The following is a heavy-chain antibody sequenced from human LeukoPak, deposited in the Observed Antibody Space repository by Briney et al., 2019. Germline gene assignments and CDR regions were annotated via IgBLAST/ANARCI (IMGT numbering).Heavy chain of an antibody. D-gene: IGHD3-10*01. CDR2: ISGSGGST. J-gene: IGHJ4*02. CDR1: GFTFSSYG. V-gene: IGHV3-23*01. Sequence: PGGSLRLSCAASGFTFSSYGMSWVRQAPGKGLEWVSAISGSGGSTYYADSVKGRFTISRDNSKNTLYLQMNSLRAEDTAVYYCARGRRGSGSYWGREFDYWGQGTLVTVSS. CDR3: ARGRRGSGSYWGREFDY.